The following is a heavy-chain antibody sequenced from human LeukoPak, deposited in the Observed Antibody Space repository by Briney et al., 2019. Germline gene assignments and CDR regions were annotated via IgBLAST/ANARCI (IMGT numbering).Heavy chain of an antibody. D-gene: IGHD3-3*01. CDR2: IYYSGST. CDR1: GGSISSSSYY. J-gene: IGHJ6*03. Sequence: SETLSLTCTASGGSISSSSYYWGWIRQPPGKGLEWIGSIYYSGSTYYNPSLKSRVTISVDTSKNQFSLKLSSVTAADTAVYYCARHFWSSLYYYYYYYMDVWGKGTTVTVSS. V-gene: IGHV4-39*01. CDR3: ARHFWSSLYYYYYYYMDV.